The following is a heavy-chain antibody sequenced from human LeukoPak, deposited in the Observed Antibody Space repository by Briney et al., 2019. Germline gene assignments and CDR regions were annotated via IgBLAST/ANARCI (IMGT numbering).Heavy chain of an antibody. CDR2: INPNSGGT. V-gene: IGHV1-2*02. CDR1: GYTFTGYY. J-gene: IGHJ3*02. Sequence: ASVKVSCKASGYTFTGYYMHWLRQAPGQGLEWMGWINPNSGGTSYAQKFQGRVTMTRDTSISTAYMELSRLRSDDTAVYYCARSPPFDAFDIWGQGTMVTVSS. CDR3: ARSPPFDAFDI.